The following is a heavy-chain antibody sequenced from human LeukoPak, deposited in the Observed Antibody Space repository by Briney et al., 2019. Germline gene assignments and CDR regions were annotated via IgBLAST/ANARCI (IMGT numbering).Heavy chain of an antibody. V-gene: IGHV4-4*02. CDR1: GASISKTNW. CDR2: IYHSGRT. Sequence: SETLSLTCAVSGASISKTNWWSWVRQPPGKGLEWIGEIYHSGRTNYNPSLKSRVTISVDKSKNQISLKLSSVTAADTAVYYCARDAYDSSGYSFDYWGQGTLVTVSS. CDR3: ARDAYDSSGYSFDY. D-gene: IGHD3-22*01. J-gene: IGHJ4*02.